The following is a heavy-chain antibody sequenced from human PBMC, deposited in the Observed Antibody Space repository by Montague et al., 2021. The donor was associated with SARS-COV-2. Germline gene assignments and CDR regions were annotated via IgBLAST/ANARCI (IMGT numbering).Heavy chain of an antibody. CDR2: IWYDGSNQ. Sequence: SLRLSCAASGFTFSSYDMHWVRQAPGKRLEWVAVIWYDGSNQYYGDSVKGRFTISRDNSKNTLYLQMNSLRAEDTAVYYRAREYSAPRWFGEYNRYGMDVWGQGTTVTVSS. CDR3: AREYSAPRWFGEYNRYGMDV. J-gene: IGHJ6*02. CDR1: GFTFSSYD. D-gene: IGHD3-10*01. V-gene: IGHV3-33*08.